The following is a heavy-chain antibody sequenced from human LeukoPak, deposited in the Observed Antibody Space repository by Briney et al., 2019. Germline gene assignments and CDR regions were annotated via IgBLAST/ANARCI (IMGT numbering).Heavy chain of an antibody. J-gene: IGHJ4*02. D-gene: IGHD3-3*01. Sequence: GGSLRLSCAASGFTFSSYSMNWVRQAPGKGLEWVSYISSSSSTIYYADSVKGRFTISRDNAKNSLYLQMNSLRAEDTAVYYCARESTLEWLPFDYWGQGTLVTVSS. V-gene: IGHV3-48*01. CDR1: GFTFSSYS. CDR3: ARESTLEWLPFDY. CDR2: ISSSSSTI.